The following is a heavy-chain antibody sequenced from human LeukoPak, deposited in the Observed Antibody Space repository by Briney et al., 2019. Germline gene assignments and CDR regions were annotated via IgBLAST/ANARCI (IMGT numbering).Heavy chain of an antibody. Sequence: GASVTVSCKTSGYTFTNYDINWVRQAPGQGLEWMGWINPKSGRTGYAQKFQGRVTFTRNTSISTAYMELNNLRSDDTAVYYCARETSSRFFDYWGQGTLLTVSS. CDR1: GYTFTNYD. J-gene: IGHJ4*02. V-gene: IGHV1-8*03. CDR3: ARETSSRFFDY. CDR2: INPKSGRT.